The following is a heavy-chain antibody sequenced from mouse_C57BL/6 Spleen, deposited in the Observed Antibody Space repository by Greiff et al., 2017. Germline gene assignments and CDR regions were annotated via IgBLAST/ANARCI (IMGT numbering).Heavy chain of an antibody. CDR2: IWRGGST. CDR1: GFSLTSYG. D-gene: IGHD1-1*01. Sequence: QVQLQQSGPGLVQPSQSLSITCTVSGFSLTSYGVHWVRQSPGKGLEWLGVIWRGGSTDYNAAFMSRLSITKDNSKSKVFFKMNSLQADDTAIYYCATSSYYGSSPFDYGGQGTTLTVSS. CDR3: ATSSYYGSSPFDY. J-gene: IGHJ2*01. V-gene: IGHV2-5*01.